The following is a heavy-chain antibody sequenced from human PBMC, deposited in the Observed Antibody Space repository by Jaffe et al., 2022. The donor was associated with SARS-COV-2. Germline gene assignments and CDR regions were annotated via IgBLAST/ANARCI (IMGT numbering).Heavy chain of an antibody. CDR3: AHQQWLVKSFDY. V-gene: IGHV2-5*01. Sequence: QITLKESGPTLVKPTQTLTLTCTFSGFSLSTSGVGVGWIRQPPGKALEWLALIYWNDDKRYSPSLKSRLTITKDTSKNQVVLTMTNMDPVDTATYYCAHQQWLVKSFDYWGQGTLVTVSS. CDR1: GFSLSTSGVG. D-gene: IGHD6-19*01. CDR2: IYWNDDK. J-gene: IGHJ4*02.